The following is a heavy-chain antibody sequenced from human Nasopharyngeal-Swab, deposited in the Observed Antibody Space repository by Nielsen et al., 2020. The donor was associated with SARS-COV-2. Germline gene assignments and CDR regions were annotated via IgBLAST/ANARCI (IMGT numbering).Heavy chain of an antibody. Sequence: GESLKISCAASGFTFSSYWMSWVRQAPGKGLEWVANIKQDGSEKYYVDSVKGRFTISRDNAKHSLYLQMNSLRAEDTAVYYCARKNYFDYWGQGTLVTVSS. V-gene: IGHV3-7*01. J-gene: IGHJ4*02. CDR1: GFTFSSYW. CDR2: IKQDGSEK. CDR3: ARKNYFDY.